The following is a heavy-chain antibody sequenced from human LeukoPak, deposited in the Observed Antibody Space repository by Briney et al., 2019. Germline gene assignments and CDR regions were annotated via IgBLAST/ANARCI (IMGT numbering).Heavy chain of an antibody. J-gene: IGHJ4*02. D-gene: IGHD3-10*02. CDR1: GFTFSSYG. CDR2: IWYDGSNK. Sequence: PGGSLRLSCAASGFTFSSYGMHWVRQAPGKGLEWVAVIWYDGSNKYYADSVKGRFTISRDNSKNTLYLQMNSLRAEDTAVYYRAKGASMFVTGPEYWGQGTLVTVSS. V-gene: IGHV3-33*06. CDR3: AKGASMFVTGPEY.